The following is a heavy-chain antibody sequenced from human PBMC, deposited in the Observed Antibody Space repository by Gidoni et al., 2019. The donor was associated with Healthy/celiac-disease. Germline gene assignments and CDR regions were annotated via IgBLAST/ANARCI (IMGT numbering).Heavy chain of an antibody. Sequence: ASGGTFSSYAISWVRQAPGQGLEWMGGIIPIFGTANYAQKFQGRVTITADESTSTAYMELSSLRSEDTAVYYCARGGWRPARPYYMDVWGKGTTVTVSS. CDR1: GGTFSSYA. CDR3: ARGGWRPARPYYMDV. CDR2: IIPIFGTA. J-gene: IGHJ6*03. D-gene: IGHD2-15*01. V-gene: IGHV1-69*01.